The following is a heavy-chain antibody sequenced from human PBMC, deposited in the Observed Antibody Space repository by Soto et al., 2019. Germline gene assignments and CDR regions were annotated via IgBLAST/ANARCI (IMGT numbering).Heavy chain of an antibody. V-gene: IGHV4-34*01. CDR1: GGTFSGYF. D-gene: IGHD3-3*01. CDR3: ARDFRNFPY. Sequence: SETLSLTCAVYGGTFSGYFWSWVRQPPGQGLEWIGEIEHNGNNNINPSPKSRVTLSADTSKNQISLTLTSVTAADTAVYYCARDFRNFPYWGQGTQVIVSS. CDR2: IEHNGNN. J-gene: IGHJ4*02.